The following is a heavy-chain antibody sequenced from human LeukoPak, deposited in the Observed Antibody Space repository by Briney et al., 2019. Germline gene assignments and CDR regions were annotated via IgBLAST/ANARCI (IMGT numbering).Heavy chain of an antibody. CDR2: MSYDGGNK. J-gene: IGHJ4*02. Sequence: PGRSLRLSCAASGFTFSSYAMHWVRQAPGKGLEWVAVMSYDGGNKYYADSVKGRFTISRDNSKNTLYLQMNSLRAEDTAVYYCARDSQLVKDMDYWGQGTLVTVSS. CDR3: ARDSQLVKDMDY. V-gene: IGHV3-30*04. D-gene: IGHD1-1*01. CDR1: GFTFSSYA.